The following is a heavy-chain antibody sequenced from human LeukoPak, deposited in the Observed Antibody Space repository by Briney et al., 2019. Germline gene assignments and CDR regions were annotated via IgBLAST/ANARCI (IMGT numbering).Heavy chain of an antibody. J-gene: IGHJ4*02. Sequence: PGGSLRLSCAASGFTVTSNHMNWVRQAPGKGLEWVSIIYTGGTTHYADSLKDRFTISRDDSINTLYLQMNSLRAEDTAVYYCASDSSSYYFDYWGQGTLVTVSS. V-gene: IGHV3-66*01. CDR1: GFTVTSNH. CDR3: ASDSSSYYFDY. CDR2: IYTGGTT. D-gene: IGHD6-6*01.